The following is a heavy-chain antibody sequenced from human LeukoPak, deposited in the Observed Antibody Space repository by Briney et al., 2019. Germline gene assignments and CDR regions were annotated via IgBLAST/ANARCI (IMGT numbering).Heavy chain of an antibody. Sequence: GGSLRLSCAASGFPDTISYMSGFPQAPGKGLEGGSIIYCGGATYYADSVKGRVPISRDNSKNTLHLQMNGPRPEHTAMYYCARRAPAATHFHYWGQGSLVTVSS. CDR1: GFPDTISY. CDR3: ARRAPAATHFHY. J-gene: IGHJ4*02. CDR2: IYCGGAT. D-gene: IGHD2-2*01. V-gene: IGHV3-66*02.